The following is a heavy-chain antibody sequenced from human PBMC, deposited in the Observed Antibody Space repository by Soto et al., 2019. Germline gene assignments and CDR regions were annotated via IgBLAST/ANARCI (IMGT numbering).Heavy chain of an antibody. D-gene: IGHD5-18*01. Sequence: SETLSLTCTVSDGSTSRDDYHWAWIRQPPGKGLEWIGKINHSGSTNYNPSLKSRVTISVDTSKNQFSLKLSSVTAADTAVYYCARCGRGHTAMVFPHPYNYYYHYGMDVWGQGTTVTVSS. CDR3: ARCGRGHTAMVFPHPYNYYYHYGMDV. V-gene: IGHV4-39*07. CDR2: INHSGST. J-gene: IGHJ6*02. CDR1: DGSTSRDDYH.